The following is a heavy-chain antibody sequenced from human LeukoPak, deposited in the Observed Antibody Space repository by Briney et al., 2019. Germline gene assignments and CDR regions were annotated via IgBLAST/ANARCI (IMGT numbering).Heavy chain of an antibody. D-gene: IGHD2-21*02. CDR1: GYTFTSYA. J-gene: IGHJ4*02. CDR2: INTGNGNT. CDR3: ARNTETAIPLPYYFDY. Sequence: GASVKVSCKASGYTFTSYAMHWVRRAPGQRLECMGWINTGNGNTKYSQKFQGRVTITRDTSASTAYMDLSSLRSEDTAVYYCARNTETAIPLPYYFDYWGQGTLVTVSS. V-gene: IGHV1-3*04.